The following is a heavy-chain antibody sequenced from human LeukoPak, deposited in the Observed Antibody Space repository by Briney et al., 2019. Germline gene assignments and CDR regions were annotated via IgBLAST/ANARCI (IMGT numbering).Heavy chain of an antibody. CDR2: ISSSSIYI. CDR1: GFTFSSYS. Sequence: GGSLRLSCAASGFTFSSYSMNWVRQAPGKGLEWVSSISSSSIYIYYADSVKGRFTISRDNAKNSLYLQMNSLRAEDTAVYYCARALRFLEWPSPFDYWGQGTLVTVSS. CDR3: ARALRFLEWPSPFDY. J-gene: IGHJ4*02. D-gene: IGHD3-3*01. V-gene: IGHV3-21*01.